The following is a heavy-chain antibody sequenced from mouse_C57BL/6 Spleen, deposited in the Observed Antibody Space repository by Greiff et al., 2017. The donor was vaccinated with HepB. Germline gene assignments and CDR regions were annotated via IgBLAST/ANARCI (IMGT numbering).Heavy chain of an antibody. Sequence: EVNVVESGGDLVKPGGSLKLSCAASGFTFSSYGMSWVRQTPDKRLEWVATISSGGSYTYYPDSVKGRFTISRDNAKNTLYLQMSSLKSEDTAMYYCARRGDYDGGDYAMDYWGQGTSVTVSS. CDR3: ARRGDYDGGDYAMDY. D-gene: IGHD2-4*01. CDR2: ISSGGSYT. CDR1: GFTFSSYG. J-gene: IGHJ4*01. V-gene: IGHV5-6*02.